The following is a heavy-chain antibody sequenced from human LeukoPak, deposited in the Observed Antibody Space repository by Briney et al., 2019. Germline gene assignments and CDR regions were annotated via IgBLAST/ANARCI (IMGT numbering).Heavy chain of an antibody. Sequence: GSLRLSCGASGFTFNNYWMHWVRQAPGKGLVWVSRINSDGSSTSYADSVKGRFTISRDNAKNTLYLQMNSLRAEDTAVYYCARANSGSHYSDYWGQGTLVTVSS. CDR3: ARANSGSHYSDY. CDR1: GFTFNNYW. D-gene: IGHD1-26*01. J-gene: IGHJ4*02. V-gene: IGHV3-74*01. CDR2: INSDGSST.